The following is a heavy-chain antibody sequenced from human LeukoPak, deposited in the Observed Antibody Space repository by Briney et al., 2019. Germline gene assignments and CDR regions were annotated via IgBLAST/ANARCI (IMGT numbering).Heavy chain of an antibody. Sequence: VKVSCKASGYTFTSYDINWVRQATGQGLEWMGWMNPNSGNTGHAQKLQGRVTMNRNTSISTAYMELSSLRSEATAVYYCGRGRRRAGYCSGGSCWWWFDPWGQGTLVTVSS. CDR1: GYTFTSYD. V-gene: IGHV1-8*01. CDR2: MNPNSGNT. D-gene: IGHD2-15*01. J-gene: IGHJ5*02. CDR3: GRGRRRAGYCSGGSCWWWFDP.